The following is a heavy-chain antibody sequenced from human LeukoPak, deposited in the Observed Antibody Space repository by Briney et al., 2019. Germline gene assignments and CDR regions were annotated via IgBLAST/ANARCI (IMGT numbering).Heavy chain of an antibody. CDR2: IYTSGST. V-gene: IGHV4-4*07. D-gene: IGHD3-10*01. J-gene: IGHJ5*02. CDR1: GGSISSYY. Sequence: PSETLSLTCTVSGGSISSYYWSWIRQPAGKGLEWIGRIYTSGSTNYNPSLKSRVTMSVDTSKNQFSLKLSSVTAADTAVYYCARGIWSGDTNWFDPWGQGTLVTVSS. CDR3: ARGIWSGDTNWFDP.